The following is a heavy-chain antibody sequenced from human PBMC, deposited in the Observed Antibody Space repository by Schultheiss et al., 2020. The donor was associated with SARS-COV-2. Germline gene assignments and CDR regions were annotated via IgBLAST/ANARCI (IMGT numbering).Heavy chain of an antibody. CDR1: GFTFSDYY. CDR2: IKQDGSEK. D-gene: IGHD3-10*02. V-gene: IGHV3-7*03. CDR3: AKGIGLCCQNFDY. J-gene: IGHJ4*02. Sequence: GGSLRLSCAASGFTFSDYYMSWIRQAPGKGLEWVANIKQDGSEKYYVDSVKGRFTISRDNAKNSLYLQMNSLRAEDTAVYYCAKGIGLCCQNFDYWGQGTLVTVSS.